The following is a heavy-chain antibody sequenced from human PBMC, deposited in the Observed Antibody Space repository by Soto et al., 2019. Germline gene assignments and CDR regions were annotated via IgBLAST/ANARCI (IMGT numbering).Heavy chain of an antibody. V-gene: IGHV3-23*01. D-gene: IGHD4-17*01. Sequence: PGGSLRLSCGGSGFTFSSYAMSWMRQAPGKDLEWVSAISGSGGSTYSADSVKGRFTISRDNSKNTLYLQMNSLRVEDTAVDYCAKDLPRYGDYGADYFEHWGRGTLVTVSS. J-gene: IGHJ1*01. CDR2: ISGSGGST. CDR3: AKDLPRYGDYGADYFEH. CDR1: GFTFSSYA.